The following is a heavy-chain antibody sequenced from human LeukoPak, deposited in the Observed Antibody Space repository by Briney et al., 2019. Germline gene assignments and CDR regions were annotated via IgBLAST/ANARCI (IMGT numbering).Heavy chain of an antibody. Sequence: SQTLSLTCTVSGGSISSGGYYWSWIRQHPGKGLEWIGYIYYSGSTYYNPSLKSRVTISVDTSKNQFSLKLSSVTAADTAVYYCARDPNGSGSFDYWGQGTPVTVSS. CDR1: GGSISSGGYY. CDR2: IYYSGST. CDR3: ARDPNGSGSFDY. J-gene: IGHJ4*02. V-gene: IGHV4-31*03. D-gene: IGHD3-10*01.